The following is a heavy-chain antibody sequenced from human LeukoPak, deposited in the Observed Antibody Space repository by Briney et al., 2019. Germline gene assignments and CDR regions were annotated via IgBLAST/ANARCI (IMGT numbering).Heavy chain of an antibody. V-gene: IGHV3-23*01. CDR2: ISDSGGST. J-gene: IGHJ4*02. Sequence: GASLRLSCAASGFTFSSYAMSWVRQAPGKGLEWVSAISDSGGSTYYADSVKGRFTISRDNSKNALYLKKISLRAEDTDVYYCAKYSGPYYDILTGYSLFDYWGQGTLVTVSS. CDR3: AKYSGPYYDILTGYSLFDY. D-gene: IGHD3-9*01. CDR1: GFTFSSYA.